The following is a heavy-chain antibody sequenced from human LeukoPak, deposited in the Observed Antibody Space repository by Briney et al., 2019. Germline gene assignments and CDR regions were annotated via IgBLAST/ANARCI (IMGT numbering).Heavy chain of an antibody. Sequence: GGSLRLSCAASGFTFSSYEMNWVRQAPGKGLEWVSYISSSGSTIYYADSVEGRFTISRDNAKNSLYLQMNSLRAEDTAVYYCARQKAAAEPYYYYYYYMDVWGKGTTVTISS. CDR3: ARQKAAAEPYYYYYYYMDV. V-gene: IGHV3-48*03. CDR2: ISSSGSTI. D-gene: IGHD6-13*01. CDR1: GFTFSSYE. J-gene: IGHJ6*03.